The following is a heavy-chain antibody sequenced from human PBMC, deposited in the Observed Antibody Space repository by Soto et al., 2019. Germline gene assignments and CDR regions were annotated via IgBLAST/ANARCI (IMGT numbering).Heavy chain of an antibody. V-gene: IGHV4-30-2*01. CDR1: GGSINSGDYS. CDR2: IYHTGTT. D-gene: IGHD3-10*01. J-gene: IGHJ5*02. Sequence: PSETLSLTCTVSGGSINSGDYSWTWIRQPPGKGLEWIGYIYHTGTTYYNMSLKSRVTISVDRSKNQFSLKLSSVTAADTAVYYCAREGTRGGFLNWFDPWGQGTLVTVSS. CDR3: AREGTRGGFLNWFDP.